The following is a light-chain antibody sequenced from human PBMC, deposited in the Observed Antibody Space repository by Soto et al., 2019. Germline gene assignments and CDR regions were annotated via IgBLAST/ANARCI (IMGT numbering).Light chain of an antibody. J-gene: IGLJ1*01. CDR3: QSYDSTLSARYV. Sequence: SYELTQPPSVSVAPGQTARITCGGNNIGSKSVHWYQQKPGQAPVLVVYDDSDRPSGIPDRFSGSKSGTSASLAITGLQAEDGGDYYCQSYDSTLSARYVFGTGTKVTVL. V-gene: IGLV3-21*02. CDR1: NIGSKS. CDR2: DDS.